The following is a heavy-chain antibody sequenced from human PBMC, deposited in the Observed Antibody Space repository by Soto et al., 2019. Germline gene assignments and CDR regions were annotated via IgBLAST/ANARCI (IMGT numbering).Heavy chain of an antibody. J-gene: IGHJ4*02. Sequence: QVQLQESGPGLVKPSQTLSLTCTVSGGSISSGGYYWSWIRQHPGKGLEWIGYIYYSGSTYYNPSLKSRVTISVDSSKNQFSLKLSSVTAADTAVYYCARTGERWILGYYFDYWGQGTLVTISS. CDR3: ARTGERWILGYYFDY. D-gene: IGHD2-2*03. V-gene: IGHV4-31*03. CDR1: GGSISSGGYY. CDR2: IYYSGST.